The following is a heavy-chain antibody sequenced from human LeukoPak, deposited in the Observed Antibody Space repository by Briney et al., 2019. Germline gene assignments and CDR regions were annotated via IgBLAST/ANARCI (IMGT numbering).Heavy chain of an antibody. Sequence: SVKVSCKASGGTFSSYAISWVRQAPGQGLEWMGRIIPILGIANYAQKFQGRVTITADKSTSTAYMELSSLRSEDTAVYYCARSSEWLLVTATQYYFDYWGQGTLVTVSS. J-gene: IGHJ4*02. V-gene: IGHV1-69*04. CDR1: GGTFSSYA. CDR3: ARSSEWLLVTATQYYFDY. D-gene: IGHD2-21*02. CDR2: IIPILGIA.